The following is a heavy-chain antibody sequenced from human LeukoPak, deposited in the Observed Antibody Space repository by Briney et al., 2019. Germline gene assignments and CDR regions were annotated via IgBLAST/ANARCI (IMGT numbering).Heavy chain of an antibody. CDR3: AGGRLYYGDHGDALDI. J-gene: IGHJ3*02. D-gene: IGHD4-17*01. CDR1: GFTFSSYE. V-gene: IGHV3-21*01. CDR2: ISSSSTYM. Sequence: GGSLRLSCAASGFTFSSYEMNWVRQAPGKGLEWVSAISSSSTYMYYADSVKGRFTISRDNARNSLSLQMNSLRAEDTAVYYCAGGRLYYGDHGDALDIWGHGTMVTVSS.